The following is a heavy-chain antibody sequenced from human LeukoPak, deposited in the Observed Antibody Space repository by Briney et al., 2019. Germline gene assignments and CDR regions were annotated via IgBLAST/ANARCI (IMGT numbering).Heavy chain of an antibody. CDR3: ARTFIAVATNYYYDGMDV. CDR2: IIPIFGTA. CDR1: GGTFSSYA. V-gene: IGHV1-69*13. J-gene: IGHJ6*02. D-gene: IGHD6-19*01. Sequence: SVKVSCKASGGTFSSYAISWVRQASGQGPEWMGGIIPIFGTANYAQKFQGRVTITADESTSTAYMELSSLRSEGTAVYFCARTFIAVATNYYYDGMDVWGQGTTVSVSS.